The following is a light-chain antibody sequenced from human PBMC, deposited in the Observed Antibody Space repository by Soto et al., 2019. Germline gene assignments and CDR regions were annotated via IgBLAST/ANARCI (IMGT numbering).Light chain of an antibody. CDR2: DVS. CDR3: SAYTSSSTYV. J-gene: IGLJ1*01. V-gene: IGLV2-14*01. Sequence: QSVLTQPASVSGSPGQSITISCTGTSSVVGGYNYVSWYQQYPGKAPKLMIYDVSNRPSEVSNRFFGSKSGNTASLTISGLQAEDEADYYCSAYTSSSTYVSGAGTKVTVL. CDR1: SSVVGGYNY.